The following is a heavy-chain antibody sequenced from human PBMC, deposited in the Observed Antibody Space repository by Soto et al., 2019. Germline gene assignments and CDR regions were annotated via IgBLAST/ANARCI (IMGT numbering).Heavy chain of an antibody. CDR1: GYTLTELS. Sequence: ASVKVSCKVSGYTLTELSMHWVRQAPGKGLEWMGGFDPEDGETIYAQKFQGRVTMTEDTSTDTAYMELSSLRSEDTAVYYCATPYYDILTGYYNDWFDPWGQGTLVTVS. V-gene: IGHV1-24*01. CDR2: FDPEDGET. D-gene: IGHD3-9*01. J-gene: IGHJ5*02. CDR3: ATPYYDILTGYYNDWFDP.